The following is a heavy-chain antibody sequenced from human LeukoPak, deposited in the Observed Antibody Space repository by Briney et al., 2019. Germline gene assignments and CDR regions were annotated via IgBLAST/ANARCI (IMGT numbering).Heavy chain of an antibody. Sequence: GGSLRLSCAASGFTFSSYAMSWVRQAPGKGLEWVSAISGSGGSTYYADSVKGRFTISRHNSKNTLYLQMNSLRAEDTAVYYCARDSWELDAFDIWGQGTMVTVSS. CDR2: ISGSGGST. V-gene: IGHV3-23*01. J-gene: IGHJ3*02. D-gene: IGHD1-26*01. CDR3: ARDSWELDAFDI. CDR1: GFTFSSYA.